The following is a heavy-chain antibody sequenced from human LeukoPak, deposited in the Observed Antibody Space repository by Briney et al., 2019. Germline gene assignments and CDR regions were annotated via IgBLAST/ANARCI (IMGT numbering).Heavy chain of an antibody. J-gene: IGHJ4*02. CDR2: IYNSGST. Sequence: SETLSLTCTVSGGSISSYYWSWIRQPPGKGLEWIGYIYNSGSTNYNPSLKSRVTISVDTSKNQFSLKLSSVTAADTAVYYCARGELPDYSLDYWGQGTLVTVSS. D-gene: IGHD4-11*01. CDR1: GGSISSYY. V-gene: IGHV4-59*01. CDR3: ARGELPDYSLDY.